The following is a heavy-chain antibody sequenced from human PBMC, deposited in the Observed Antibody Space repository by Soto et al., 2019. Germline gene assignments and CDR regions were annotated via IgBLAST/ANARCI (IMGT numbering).Heavy chain of an antibody. CDR2: IMGSGGTT. J-gene: IGHJ6*04. D-gene: IGHD3-10*01. Sequence: VQLLESGGGLVQPGGSLTLSCVASGFTFSTYAMGWVRQAPGKGLEGVSGIMGSGGTTSYADSVKGRFTISRDNSKNTLYLEMNNLRAEDTAVYYCAKDWGRVTMVRGVWGKGTTVTVSS. CDR3: AKDWGRVTMVRGV. V-gene: IGHV3-23*01. CDR1: GFTFSTYA.